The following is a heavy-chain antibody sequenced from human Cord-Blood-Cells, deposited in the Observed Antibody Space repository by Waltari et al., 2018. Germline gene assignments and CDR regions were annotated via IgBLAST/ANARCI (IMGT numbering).Heavy chain of an antibody. J-gene: IGHJ4*02. CDR2: INHSGST. Sequence: QVQLQQWGAGLLKPSETLSLTCAVYGGSFSGYYWSWTRQPPGKGLEWIGEINHSGSTNYNPPLKSRVTISVDTSKNQFSLKLSSVTAADTAVYYCARRGLTTHIVVVTAIDYWGQGTLVTVSS. CDR3: ARRGLTTHIVVVTAIDY. CDR1: GGSFSGYY. D-gene: IGHD2-21*02. V-gene: IGHV4-34*01.